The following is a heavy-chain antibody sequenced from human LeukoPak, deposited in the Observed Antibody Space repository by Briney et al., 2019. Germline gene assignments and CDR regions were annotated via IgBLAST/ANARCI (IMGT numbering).Heavy chain of an antibody. Sequence: GGSLRLSCAASGFTFSSYAMSWVRQAPGKGLEWVSAISGSGGSTYYADSVKGRFTISRDNSKNTLYLQMNSLRAEDTAVYYCAKGAVSSPGLAVAGVRLNWLDPWGQGTLVTVSS. J-gene: IGHJ5*02. D-gene: IGHD6-19*01. CDR2: ISGSGGST. CDR3: AKGAVSSPGLAVAGVRLNWLDP. V-gene: IGHV3-23*01. CDR1: GFTFSSYA.